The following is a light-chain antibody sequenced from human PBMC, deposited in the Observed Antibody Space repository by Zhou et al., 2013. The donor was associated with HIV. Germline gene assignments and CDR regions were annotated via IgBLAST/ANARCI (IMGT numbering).Light chain of an antibody. J-gene: IGKJ2*04. CDR1: QTVGSY. Sequence: IVMTQSPVTLSVSPGERATLSCRASQTVGSYLAWYQQKPGQAPRLLIYGASSRATGIPARFSGSGSGTEFTLTISSLQSEDSAIYYCQQYNNWPPGSFGQGTKLEIK. CDR3: QQYNNWPPGS. V-gene: IGKV3D-15*01. CDR2: GAS.